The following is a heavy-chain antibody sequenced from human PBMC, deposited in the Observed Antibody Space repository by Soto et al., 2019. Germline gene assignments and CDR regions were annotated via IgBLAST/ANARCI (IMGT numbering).Heavy chain of an antibody. V-gene: IGHV3-15*04. CDR1: GIAFNDAS. CDR2: IGSEIDGATI. J-gene: IGHJ4*02. CDR3: IADTSYYVGGGLH. Sequence: GGSLRLSCAGSGIAFNDASMTWVRQSPGKGLERVGRIGSEIDGATIDYDEPVKGRFTISRDGSKSTVFLQMNSLNTGDTAIYFCIADTSYYVGGGLHWRQGTLLIVSS. D-gene: IGHD3-10*02.